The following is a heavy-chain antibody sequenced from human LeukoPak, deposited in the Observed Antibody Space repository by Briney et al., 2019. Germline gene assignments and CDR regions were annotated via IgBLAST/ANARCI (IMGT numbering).Heavy chain of an antibody. CDR2: INSDGTNT. Sequence: PGGSLRLSCAASTFTFSRYWMHWVRQAPGKGLVWVSRINSDGTNTYYADSVKGRFTISRDNTKNTLYLQMNSLRTEDTAVYYYARDRAAFGVVQVGYWGQGTLVTVSS. V-gene: IGHV3-74*01. CDR3: ARDRAAFGVVQVGY. CDR1: TFTFSRYW. J-gene: IGHJ4*02. D-gene: IGHD3-3*01.